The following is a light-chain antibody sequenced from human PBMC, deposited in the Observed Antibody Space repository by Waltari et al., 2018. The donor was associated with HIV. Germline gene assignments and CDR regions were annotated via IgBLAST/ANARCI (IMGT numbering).Light chain of an antibody. CDR3: QSYDSSLSVWV. CDR1: SSTIGAGYD. V-gene: IGLV1-40*01. CDR2: GNS. Sequence: QSVLTQPPSVSGAPGQRVTISCTGSSSTIGAGYDVHWYQQLPGTAPKLLIYGNSNRHSGVPDRFSGSKSGTSASLAITGLLAEDEADYYCQSYDSSLSVWVFGGGTKLTVL. J-gene: IGLJ3*02.